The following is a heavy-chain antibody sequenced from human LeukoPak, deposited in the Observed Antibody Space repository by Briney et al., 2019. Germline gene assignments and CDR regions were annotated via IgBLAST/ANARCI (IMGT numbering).Heavy chain of an antibody. D-gene: IGHD3-22*01. CDR3: AKALGRYYDSSGCYLSDAFDI. CDR1: GFTFGDYA. Sequence: GGSLRLSCAASGFTFGDYAMHWVRQAPGKGLEWVSGISWNSGSIGYADSVKGRFTISRDNAKNSLYLQMNSLRAEDTALYYCAKALGRYYDSSGCYLSDAFDIWGQGTMVTVSS. CDR2: ISWNSGSI. V-gene: IGHV3-9*01. J-gene: IGHJ3*02.